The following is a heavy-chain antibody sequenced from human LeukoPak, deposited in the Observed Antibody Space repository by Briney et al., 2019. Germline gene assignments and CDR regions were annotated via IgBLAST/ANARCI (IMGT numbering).Heavy chain of an antibody. CDR1: GFTFSSYA. CDR3: ANWKSGHGYINF. D-gene: IGHD1-1*01. J-gene: IGHJ4*02. Sequence: PGGSLRLSCAASGFTFSSYAMSWVRQAPGKGLEWVSAISGSGGSTYYADSVKGRFTISRDNSENMLYLQMNSLRAEDTAVYYCANWKSGHGYINFWGQGTLVTVSS. CDR2: ISGSGGST. V-gene: IGHV3-23*01.